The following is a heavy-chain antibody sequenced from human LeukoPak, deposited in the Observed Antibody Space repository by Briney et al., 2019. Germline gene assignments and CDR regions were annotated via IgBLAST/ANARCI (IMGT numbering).Heavy chain of an antibody. D-gene: IGHD6-13*01. CDR2: ISGSGGST. CDR1: GFTFSGYA. J-gene: IGHJ4*02. Sequence: GGSLRLSCAASGFTFSGYAMSWVRQAPGKGLEWVSAISGSGGSTYYADSVKGRFTISRDNSKNTLYLQMNSLRAEDTAVYYCAKVRSSSWYPEGFDYRGQGTLVTVSS. CDR3: AKVRSSSWYPEGFDY. V-gene: IGHV3-23*01.